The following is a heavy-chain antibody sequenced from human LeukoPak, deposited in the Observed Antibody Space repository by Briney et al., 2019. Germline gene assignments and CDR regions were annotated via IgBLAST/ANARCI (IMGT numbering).Heavy chain of an antibody. CDR3: ARVGLDNDYSDYGGDPRYYYYYMDV. CDR1: GFTFSSYA. D-gene: IGHD4-11*01. Sequence: GGSLRLSCAASGFTFSSYAMHWVRQAPGKGLEYVSAISSNGGSTYYANSVKGRFTISRDNSKNTLYLQMGSLRAEDMAVYYCARVGLDNDYSDYGGDPRYYYYYMDVWGKGTTVTVSS. V-gene: IGHV3-64*01. J-gene: IGHJ6*03. CDR2: ISSNGGST.